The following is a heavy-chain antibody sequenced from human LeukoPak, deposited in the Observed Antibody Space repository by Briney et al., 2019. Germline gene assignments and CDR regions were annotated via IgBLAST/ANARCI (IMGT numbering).Heavy chain of an antibody. CDR3: AREGYGDYAGRGYFDL. CDR2: IYYRGNT. Sequence: PSETLFLTCTVSGGSISSNSYYWGWIRQPPGKGLEWIGSIYYRGNTYYNPSLKSRVTISVDTSKNQFSLKLSSVTAADTAVYYCAREGYGDYAGRGYFDLWGRGTLVTVSS. V-gene: IGHV4-39*02. CDR1: GGSISSNSYY. D-gene: IGHD4-17*01. J-gene: IGHJ2*01.